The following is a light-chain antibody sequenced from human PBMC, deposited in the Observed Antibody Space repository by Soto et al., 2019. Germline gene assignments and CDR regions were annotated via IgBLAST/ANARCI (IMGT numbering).Light chain of an antibody. V-gene: IGKV3-20*01. CDR1: QSVSSSD. CDR2: AAS. Sequence: ENVLTQSPGTLSLSPGERATLSCRASQSVSSSDLGWYQQKPGQAPRLLIYAASSRATGIPDRFSGSGSGTDFTLTISRLEPEDFAVYYCQQVGSSWAFGQGTKVEVK. J-gene: IGKJ1*01. CDR3: QQVGSSWA.